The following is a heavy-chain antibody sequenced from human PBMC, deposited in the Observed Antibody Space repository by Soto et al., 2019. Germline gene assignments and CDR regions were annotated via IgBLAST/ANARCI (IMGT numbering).Heavy chain of an antibody. Sequence: ASVKVSCKASGYTFTSYYMHWVRQAPGQGLEWMGIINPSGGSTSYAQKFQGRVTMTRDTSTSTVYMELSSLRSEDTAVYYCARGSTNYYGSGTLLDGYYYYYMDVWGKGTTVTVSS. CDR2: INPSGGST. D-gene: IGHD3-10*01. V-gene: IGHV1-46*03. CDR3: ARGSTNYYGSGTLLDGYYYYYMDV. CDR1: GYTFTSYY. J-gene: IGHJ6*03.